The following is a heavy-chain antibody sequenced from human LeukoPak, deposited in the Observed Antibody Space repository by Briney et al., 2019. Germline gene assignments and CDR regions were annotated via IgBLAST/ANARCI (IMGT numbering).Heavy chain of an antibody. CDR1: GYTFTGYY. Sequence: EASVKVSCKASGYTFTGYYMHWVRQAPGQGLEWMGWINPNSGGTNYAQKFQGRVTMTRDTSISTAYMELSRLRSDDTAVYYCARECVDTAMVFEWFDPWGQGTLVTVSS. V-gene: IGHV1-2*02. CDR2: INPNSGGT. D-gene: IGHD5-18*01. CDR3: ARECVDTAMVFEWFDP. J-gene: IGHJ5*02.